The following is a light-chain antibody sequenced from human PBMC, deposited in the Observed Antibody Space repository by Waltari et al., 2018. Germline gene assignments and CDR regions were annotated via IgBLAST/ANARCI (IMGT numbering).Light chain of an antibody. CDR3: QQYNGWPRT. V-gene: IGKV3-15*01. CDR2: AAS. CDR1: QSVSSN. Sequence: EIVMTQSPATLSVSPGDRATLSCRASQSVSSNLAWYQQHPGKAPRLLIYAASTRATGVPARFSGSGSGTDFTLTISSLQSEDFAVYYCQQYNGWPRTFGQGTKVEI. J-gene: IGKJ1*01.